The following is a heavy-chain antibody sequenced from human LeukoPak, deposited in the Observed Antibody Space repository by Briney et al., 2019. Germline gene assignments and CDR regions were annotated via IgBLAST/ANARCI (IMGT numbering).Heavy chain of an antibody. D-gene: IGHD3-10*01. Sequence: ASVKVSCKASGYTFSKYYIHWVRQAPGQGLEWMAMINPSDGATTYAQRFQGRVTMTRDMSTTTVYMDLRSLRSEDTAVYFCARDQRGGLRGCLGVLFASYYTYYYMDVWGRGTTVTVSS. J-gene: IGHJ6*03. CDR2: INPSDGAT. CDR3: ARDQRGGLRGCLGVLFASYYTYYYMDV. CDR1: GYTFSKYY. V-gene: IGHV1-46*01.